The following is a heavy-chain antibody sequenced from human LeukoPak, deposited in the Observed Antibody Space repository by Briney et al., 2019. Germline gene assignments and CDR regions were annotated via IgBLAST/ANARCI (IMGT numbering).Heavy chain of an antibody. CDR2: ISGSGGST. J-gene: IGHJ4*02. CDR1: GFTVSSSY. CDR3: AKEVPYYYGSGSYDY. V-gene: IGHV3-23*01. Sequence: GGSLRLSCAASGFTVSSSYMSWVRQAPGKGLEWVSAISGSGGSTYYADSVKGRFTISRDNSKNTLYLQMNSLRAEDTAVYYCAKEVPYYYGSGSYDYWGQGTLVTVSS. D-gene: IGHD3-10*01.